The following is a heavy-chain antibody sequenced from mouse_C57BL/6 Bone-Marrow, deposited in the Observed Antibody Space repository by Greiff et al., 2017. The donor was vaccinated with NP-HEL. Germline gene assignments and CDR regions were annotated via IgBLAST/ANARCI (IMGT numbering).Heavy chain of an antibody. CDR2: IYPSDSET. D-gene: IGHD2-3*01. CDR1: GYTFTSYW. V-gene: IGHV1-61*01. CDR3: ARWGRLLRGDY. J-gene: IGHJ2*01. Sequence: QVQLKQPGAELVRPGSSVKLSCKASGYTFTSYWMDWVKQRPGQGLEWIGNIYPSDSETHYNQKFKDKATLTVDKSSSTAYMQLSSLTSEDSAVYYCARWGRLLRGDYWGQGTTLTVSS.